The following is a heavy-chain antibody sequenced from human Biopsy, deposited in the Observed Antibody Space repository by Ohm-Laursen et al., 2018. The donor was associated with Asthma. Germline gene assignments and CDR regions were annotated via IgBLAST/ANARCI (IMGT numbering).Heavy chain of an antibody. D-gene: IGHD3-3*01. CDR1: GFTFSSYG. CDR3: AREGNDWSGYVTGDH. V-gene: IGHV3-33*01. Sequence: SLRLSCAASGFTFSSYGMHWVRQAPGKGLEWVAVIWYDGSIKYYADSVKGRFSISRDNSKNTLYLQMNSLRAEDTAVYFCAREGNDWSGYVTGDHWGQGSLVTVSS. J-gene: IGHJ5*02. CDR2: IWYDGSIK.